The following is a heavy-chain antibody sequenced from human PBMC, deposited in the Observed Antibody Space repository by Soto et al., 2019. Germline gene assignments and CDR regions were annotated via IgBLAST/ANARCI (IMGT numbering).Heavy chain of an antibody. CDR2: ISVGGDIT. CDR1: GFTFSNYA. D-gene: IGHD6-25*01. CDR3: AKGIVAAAANRPSDY. V-gene: IGHV3-23*01. Sequence: PGGSLRLSCAGSGFTFSNYAMSWVRQIPGKGLEWVSIISVGGDITYYADSVKGRFTISRDNSKNTVFLKINSLRGDDTALFYFAKGIVAAAANRPSDYWGQGTQVTVSS. J-gene: IGHJ4*02.